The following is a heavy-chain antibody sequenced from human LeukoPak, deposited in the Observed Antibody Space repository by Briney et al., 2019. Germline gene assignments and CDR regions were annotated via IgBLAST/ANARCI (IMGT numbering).Heavy chain of an antibody. CDR3: ARPQSSSGYYWPFDD. Sequence: PGGSLRLSCAASGFTFSSYAMRWVRQAPGKGLEWVSAISPSSGTFYADSVKGRFTISRDNSKNTLYLQMNSLRAEDTAVYCCARPQSSSGYYWPFDDWGQGTLVTVSS. V-gene: IGHV3-23*01. CDR1: GFTFSSYA. CDR2: ISPSSGT. D-gene: IGHD3-22*01. J-gene: IGHJ4*02.